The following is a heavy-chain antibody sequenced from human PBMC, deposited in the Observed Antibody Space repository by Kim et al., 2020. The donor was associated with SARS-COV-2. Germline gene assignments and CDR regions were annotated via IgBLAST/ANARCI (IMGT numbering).Heavy chain of an antibody. CDR3: SRDTGPVNSDWCTY. CDR1: GFTFRNFW. D-gene: IGHD2-8*01. J-gene: IGHJ4*02. CDR2: INQDGSEK. V-gene: IGHV3-7*05. Sequence: GGSLRLSCAVSGFTFRNFWMSWVRQAPGKGLEWVAHINQDGSEKNYVASVKGRFTISRDNVKNSLDLQMDSLRAEDTAVYYCSRDTGPVNSDWCTYWGQGILVTVSS.